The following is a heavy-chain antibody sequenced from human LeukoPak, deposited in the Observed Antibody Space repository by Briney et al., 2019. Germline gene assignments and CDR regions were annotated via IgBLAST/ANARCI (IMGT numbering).Heavy chain of an antibody. V-gene: IGHV3-43*02. CDR2: ISGDGGSS. CDR3: AKSTAMLSSYFYGMDV. CDR1: GXTFDDYA. D-gene: IGHD5-18*01. J-gene: IGHJ6*02. Sequence: GGSLRLSCAASGXTFDDYAMHWVRQAPGKGLEWVSLISGDGGSSYYADSVKGRFTISRDNSKNSLYLQMNSLGTEDTALYYCAKSTAMLSSYFYGMDVWGQGTSVTVSS.